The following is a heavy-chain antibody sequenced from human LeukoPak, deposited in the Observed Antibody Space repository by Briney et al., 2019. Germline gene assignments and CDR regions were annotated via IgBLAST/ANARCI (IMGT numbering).Heavy chain of an antibody. Sequence: PGGSLRLSCAASGFTFCSYWMHWVRQAPGKGLVWVSRINRVGSSTSYAESVKSRFTISRDNAKNTLYLQMNSLRAEDTAVYYCARDRGSWGPLVPSHWGQGTLVTVSS. D-gene: IGHD3-10*01. J-gene: IGHJ4*02. CDR1: GFTFCSYW. V-gene: IGHV3-74*01. CDR3: ARDRGSWGPLVPSH. CDR2: INRVGSST.